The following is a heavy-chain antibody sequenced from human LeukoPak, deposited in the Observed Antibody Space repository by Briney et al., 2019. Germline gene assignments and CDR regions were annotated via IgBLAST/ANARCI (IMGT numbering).Heavy chain of an antibody. V-gene: IGHV3-9*01. D-gene: IGHD4-23*01. CDR2: ISWNSGSI. J-gene: IGHJ4*02. CDR1: GFTFDDYA. CDR3: AKARLDDYGGNSWDH. Sequence: PGRSLRLSCAASGFTFDDYAMHWVRQAPGKGLEWVSGISWNSGSIGYADSVKGRFTISRDNAKNSLYLQMNSLRAEDTALYYCAKARLDDYGGNSWDHWGRGTLVTVSS.